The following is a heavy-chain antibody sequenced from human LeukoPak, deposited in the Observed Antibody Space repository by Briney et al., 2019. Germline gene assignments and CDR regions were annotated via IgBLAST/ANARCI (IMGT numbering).Heavy chain of an antibody. CDR2: IYYSGST. J-gene: IGHJ3*02. V-gene: IGHV4-31*03. CDR3: ARDSQFCSFYNCRGDAFDI. D-gene: IGHD1-1*01. Sequence: PSQTLSLTCTVSGGSISSGGYYWSWIRQHPGKGLEWIGYIYYSGSTYYNPSLKSRVTISVDTSKNQFSLKLSSVTAADTAVYYCARDSQFCSFYNCRGDAFDIWGQGTMVTVTS. CDR1: GGSISSGGYY.